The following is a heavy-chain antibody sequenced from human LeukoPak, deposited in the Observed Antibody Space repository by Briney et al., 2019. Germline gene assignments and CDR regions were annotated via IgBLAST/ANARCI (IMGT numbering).Heavy chain of an antibody. D-gene: IGHD3-3*01. Sequence: ASVKVSCKAAGGTFTSYAVSWVRQAPGQGLEWRGGIIPIFGTVNYAQKLQGRVTITADKSTSTAYMELSSLRSEDTAVYYCARSLFRFLEWSYRSYYYYYMDVWGKGTTVTVSS. CDR3: ARSLFRFLEWSYRSYYYYYMDV. J-gene: IGHJ6*03. CDR2: IIPIFGTV. CDR1: GGTFTSYA. V-gene: IGHV1-69*06.